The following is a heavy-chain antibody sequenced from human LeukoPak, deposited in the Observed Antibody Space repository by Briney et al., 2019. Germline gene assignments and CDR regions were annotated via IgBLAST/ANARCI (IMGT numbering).Heavy chain of an antibody. V-gene: IGHV3-30*18. CDR1: GFTFSGYG. CDR3: AKDVGRVGASPFDY. Sequence: GRSLRLSCAASGFTFSGYGMHWVRQAPGKGLEWVAGISYDGTNKYYTDSVKGRFTISTDNSKNTTYLQMNSLRGEDTAVYYCAKDVGRVGASPFDYWGQGTLVTISP. CDR2: ISYDGTNK. D-gene: IGHD1-26*01. J-gene: IGHJ4*02.